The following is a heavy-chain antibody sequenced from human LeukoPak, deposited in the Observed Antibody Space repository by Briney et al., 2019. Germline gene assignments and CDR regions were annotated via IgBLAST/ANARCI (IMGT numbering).Heavy chain of an antibody. J-gene: IGHJ6*04. Sequence: SGGSLRLSCAASGFTFSNYGMHWVRQTPGKGLEWVAVMSHDETFTYYAGSVKGRFTVSRDNSKNTLSLEVNSLRTEDTAVYYCVRDVSGSLDVWGKGTTVIVSS. CDR1: GFTFSNYG. D-gene: IGHD2/OR15-2a*01. CDR3: VRDVSGSLDV. V-gene: IGHV3-30*06. CDR2: MSHDETFT.